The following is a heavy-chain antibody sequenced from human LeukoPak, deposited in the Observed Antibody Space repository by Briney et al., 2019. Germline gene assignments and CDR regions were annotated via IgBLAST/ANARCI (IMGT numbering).Heavy chain of an antibody. CDR3: AKGGCGGSCYYYYYYMDV. V-gene: IGHV3-74*01. J-gene: IGHJ6*03. CDR2: INSDGSST. Sequence: GGSLRLSCAASGFTFSSYWMHWVRQAPGKGLVWVSRINSDGSSTSYADSVKGRFTISRDNSKNTLYLQMNSLRAEDTAVYYCAKGGCGGSCYYYYYYMDVWGKGTTVTVSS. CDR1: GFTFSSYW. D-gene: IGHD2-15*01.